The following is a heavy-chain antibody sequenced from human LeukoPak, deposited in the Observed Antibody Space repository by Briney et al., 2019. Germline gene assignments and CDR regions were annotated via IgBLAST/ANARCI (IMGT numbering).Heavy chain of an antibody. CDR1: VYTFTGYY. D-gene: IGHD2-2*02. J-gene: IGHJ4*02. CDR3: ARGAPLGDCSSTSCYTDRWDY. Sequence: ASVKVSCKASVYTFTGYYMHWVRQAPGQGLEWMGWINPNSGGTNYAQKFQGRVTMTRDTSISTAYMELSRLRSDDTAVYYCARGAPLGDCSSTSCYTDRWDYWGQGTLVTVSS. CDR2: INPNSGGT. V-gene: IGHV1-2*02.